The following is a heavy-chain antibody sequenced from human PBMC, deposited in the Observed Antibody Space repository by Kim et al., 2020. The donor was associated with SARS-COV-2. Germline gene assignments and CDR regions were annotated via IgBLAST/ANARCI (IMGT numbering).Heavy chain of an antibody. D-gene: IGHD5-12*01. V-gene: IGHV1-69*04. CDR1: GGTFSSYA. J-gene: IGHJ3*02. CDR2: IIPILGIA. CDR3: ARGGGWLQSDAFDI. Sequence: SVKVSCKASGGTFSSYAISWVRQAPGQGLEWMGRIIPILGIANYAQKFQGRVTITADKSTSTAYMELSSLRSEDTAVYYCARGGGWLQSDAFDIWGQGTMVTVSS.